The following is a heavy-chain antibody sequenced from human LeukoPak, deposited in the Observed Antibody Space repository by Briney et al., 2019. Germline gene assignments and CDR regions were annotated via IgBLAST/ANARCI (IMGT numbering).Heavy chain of an antibody. CDR3: ARTTVEYSSSSALY. V-gene: IGHV4-39*01. CDR1: GGSISSSSYY. J-gene: IGHJ4*02. CDR2: IYYSGST. D-gene: IGHD6-6*01. Sequence: PSETLSLTCTVSGGSISSSSYYWGWIRQPPGKGLEWIGSIYYSGSTYYNPSLKSRVTISVDTSKNQFSLKLSSVTAADTAVYYCARTTVEYSSSSALYWGQGTLVTVSS.